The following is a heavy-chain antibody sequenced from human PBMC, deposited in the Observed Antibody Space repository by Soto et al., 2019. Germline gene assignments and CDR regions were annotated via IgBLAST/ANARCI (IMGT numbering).Heavy chain of an antibody. CDR1: GYTFTGYY. J-gene: IGHJ6*02. CDR3: ASSPYCSCSSCPTEHYYYYGMDV. CDR2: INPNSGGT. D-gene: IGHD2-2*01. V-gene: IGHV1-2*04. Sequence: ASVKVSCKASGYTFTGYYMHWGRQAPGQGLEWMGWINPNSGGTNYAQKFQGWVTMTRDTSISTAYMELSRLRSDDTAVYYCASSPYCSCSSCPTEHYYYYGMDVWGQGTTVTVSS.